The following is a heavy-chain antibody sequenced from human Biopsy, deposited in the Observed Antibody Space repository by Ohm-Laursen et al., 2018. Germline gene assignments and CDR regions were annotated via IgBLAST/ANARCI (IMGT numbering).Heavy chain of an antibody. J-gene: IGHJ3*02. CDR3: AKDQLHTTSSVGAAFEI. V-gene: IGHV1-69*04. Sequence: SVKVSCKASGGTFGGSPITWLRQAPGQGLEWIGRIIPVVGLTTYAPRFQGRVTVTADTSTNTVYMDLSSLRSEDTAVYYCAKDQLHTTSSVGAAFEIWGPGTLVTVS. D-gene: IGHD1-7*01. CDR2: IIPVVGLT. CDR1: GGTFGGSP.